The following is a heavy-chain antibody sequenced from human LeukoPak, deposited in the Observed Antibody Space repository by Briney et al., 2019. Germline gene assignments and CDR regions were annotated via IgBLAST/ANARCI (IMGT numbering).Heavy chain of an antibody. CDR2: IIPIFGTA. Sequence: SVKVSCKASGGTFSSYAISWVRQAPGQGLEWMGGIIPIFGTANYAQKFQGRVTMTRDTSTSTVYMELSSLRSEDTAVYYCARDYEGPSGGSYARSLDYWGQGTLVTVSS. V-gene: IGHV1-69*05. J-gene: IGHJ4*02. D-gene: IGHD1-26*01. CDR3: ARDYEGPSGGSYARSLDY. CDR1: GGTFSSYA.